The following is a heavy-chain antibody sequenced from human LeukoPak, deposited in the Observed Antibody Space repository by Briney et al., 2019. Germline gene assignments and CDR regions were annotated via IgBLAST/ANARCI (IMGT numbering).Heavy chain of an antibody. D-gene: IGHD3-10*01. V-gene: IGHV4-34*01. CDR2: INHSGST. Sequence: PSETLSLTCAVYGGSFSGYYWSWIRQPPGKGLEWIGEINHSGSTNYNPSLKSRVTISVDTSKNQFSLKLSSVTAADTAVYYCARQPYYYGSGSSHFDYWGQGTLVTVSS. CDR1: GGSFSGYY. J-gene: IGHJ4*02. CDR3: ARQPYYYGSGSSHFDY.